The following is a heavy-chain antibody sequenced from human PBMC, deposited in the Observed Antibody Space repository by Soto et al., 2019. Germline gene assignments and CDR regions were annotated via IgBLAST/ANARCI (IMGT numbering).Heavy chain of an antibody. CDR3: ARDNYYDNSGYSHCHY. Sequence: GGSLRLSCAASGFTFSSYAMHWVRQAPGKGLKWVAVISYDGSNKYYADSVKGRFTISRDNSKNTLYLQMNSLRAEDTAVYYCARDNYYDNSGYSHCHYWGQGTLVTVSS. J-gene: IGHJ4*02. CDR1: GFTFSSYA. V-gene: IGHV3-30-3*01. CDR2: ISYDGSNK. D-gene: IGHD3-22*01.